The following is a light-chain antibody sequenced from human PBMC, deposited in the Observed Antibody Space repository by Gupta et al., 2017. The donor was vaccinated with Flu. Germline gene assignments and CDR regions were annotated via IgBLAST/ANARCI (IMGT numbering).Light chain of an antibody. Sequence: PSSLSASVGDRVTITCRASQRISSYLNWYQQKPGKAPKLLIYAASSLQSGVPSRFSGSGSGTDFTLTISSRQPEDFATYYCQQRNSTPLTFGGGTKVEIK. CDR3: QQRNSTPLT. CDR2: AAS. J-gene: IGKJ4*01. V-gene: IGKV1-39*01. CDR1: QRISSY.